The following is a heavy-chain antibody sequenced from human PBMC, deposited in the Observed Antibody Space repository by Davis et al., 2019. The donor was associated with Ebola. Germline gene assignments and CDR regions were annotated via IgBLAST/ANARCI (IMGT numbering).Heavy chain of an antibody. CDR1: GGSISSSSYY. CDR3: ARPLGYCSSTSCYTNNWFDP. J-gene: IGHJ5*02. Sequence: PSETLSLTCTVSGGSISSSSYYWGWIRQPPGKGLEWIGSIYYSGSTYYNPSLKSRVTISVDTSKNQFSLKLSSVTAADTAVYYCARPLGYCSSTSCYTNNWFDPWGQGTLVTVSS. CDR2: IYYSGST. V-gene: IGHV4-39*01. D-gene: IGHD2-2*02.